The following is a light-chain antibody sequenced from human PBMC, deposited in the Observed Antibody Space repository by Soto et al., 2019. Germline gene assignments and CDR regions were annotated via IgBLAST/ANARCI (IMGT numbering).Light chain of an antibody. V-gene: IGLV4-69*01. Sequence: QAVLTQSPSASASLGASVKLTCTLSSGHSSYAIAWHQQQPEKGPRYLMKLDSDGSHTKGDAIPDRFSGSSSRAERYLTISSLQSEDEADDYCQTWGTGIHVVFGGGTKVTVL. J-gene: IGLJ2*01. CDR1: SGHSSYA. CDR3: QTWGTGIHVV. CDR2: LDSDGSH.